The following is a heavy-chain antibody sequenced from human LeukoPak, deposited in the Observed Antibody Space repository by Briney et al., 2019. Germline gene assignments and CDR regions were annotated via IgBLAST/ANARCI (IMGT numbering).Heavy chain of an antibody. Sequence: PSETLSLTCTVSGGSISTYYWSWIRQPPGKGLEWIGYIHYTGSTDYNPSLKSRVTISVDTSKNQFSLNLSSLTAADTAVYYCARGYYFDYWGQGTLVTVSS. J-gene: IGHJ4*02. CDR3: ARGYYFDY. CDR2: IHYTGST. CDR1: GGSISTYY. V-gene: IGHV4-59*01.